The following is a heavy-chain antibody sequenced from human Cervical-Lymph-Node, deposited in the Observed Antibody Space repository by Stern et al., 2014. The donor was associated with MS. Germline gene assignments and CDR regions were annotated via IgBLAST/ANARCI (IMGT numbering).Heavy chain of an antibody. D-gene: IGHD2-2*01. CDR2: IYWDYSK. CDR1: GFSLSTSGVG. V-gene: IGHV2-5*02. CDR3: ATHAPGVVPAALDY. J-gene: IGHJ4*02. Sequence: QVTLRESGPTLVNPTQTLSLTCTFSGFSLSTSGVGVGWIRQPPGNALEWLAFIYWDYSKRYSPSLKNRLTITKDTSKNQVVLTMNSMDPVDTATFYCATHAPGVVPAALDYWGQGTLVTVS.